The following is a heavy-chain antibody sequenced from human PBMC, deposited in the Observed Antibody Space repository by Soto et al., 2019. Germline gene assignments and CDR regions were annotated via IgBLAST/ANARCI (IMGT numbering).Heavy chain of an antibody. V-gene: IGHV3-30-3*01. Sequence: QEQLLQSGGGVVQPGTSLRLSCAASGFIFRRYAMEWVRQAPGKGLEWVAVMSYDGSTKFYADSVKGRFTISRDNSKNTLYLEMSSLRPEDTGVYYCASDQSSTVITSTHFDPWGQGTQVTVSS. D-gene: IGHD4-17*01. J-gene: IGHJ5*02. CDR2: MSYDGSTK. CDR1: GFIFRRYA. CDR3: ASDQSSTVITSTHFDP.